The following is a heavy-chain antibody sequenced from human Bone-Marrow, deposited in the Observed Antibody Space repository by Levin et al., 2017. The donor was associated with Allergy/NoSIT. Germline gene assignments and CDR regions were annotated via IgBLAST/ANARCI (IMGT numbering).Heavy chain of an antibody. CDR1: GFTFSDYH. CDR2: ITTSGSTI. Sequence: GGSLRLSCAASGFTFSDYHMNWIRQAPGKGLEWVSYITTSGSTIYYADSVKGRFTISRDDAKNSLYLQMNSPRVEDTALYYCARDTAMVTYYYGMDVWGQGTTVTVSS. J-gene: IGHJ6*02. D-gene: IGHD5-18*01. V-gene: IGHV3-11*01. CDR3: ARDTAMVTYYYGMDV.